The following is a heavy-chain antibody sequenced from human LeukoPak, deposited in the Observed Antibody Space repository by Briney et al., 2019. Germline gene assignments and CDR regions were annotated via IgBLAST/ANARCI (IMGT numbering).Heavy chain of an antibody. CDR3: ARSYGSGSYFDY. CDR2: IYYTGNT. D-gene: IGHD3-10*01. Sequence: SETLSLTCSVSGDSIIGYYWGWIRQPPGKGLEWIGNIYYTGNTYYNSSLKSRVTISLDTSKNQFSLKLSSVTAADTAVYYCARSYGSGSYFDYWGQGTLVTVSS. CDR1: GDSIIGYY. J-gene: IGHJ4*02. V-gene: IGHV4-38-2*02.